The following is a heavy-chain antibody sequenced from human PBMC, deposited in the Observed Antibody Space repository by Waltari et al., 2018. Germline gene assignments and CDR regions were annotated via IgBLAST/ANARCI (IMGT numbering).Heavy chain of an antibody. D-gene: IGHD3-22*01. CDR1: GGSISSGGYY. J-gene: IGHJ4*02. CDR3: ARGDDSSGYYYATFDY. V-gene: IGHV4-30-2*01. Sequence: QVQLQESGPGLVKPSQTLSLTCTVSGGSISSGGYYLSLIRQPPGKGLGWIGYIYHSGSTYDNPSLKSRVTISVDRSKNQFSLKLSSVTAADTAVYYCARGDDSSGYYYATFDYWGQGTLVTVSS. CDR2: IYHSGST.